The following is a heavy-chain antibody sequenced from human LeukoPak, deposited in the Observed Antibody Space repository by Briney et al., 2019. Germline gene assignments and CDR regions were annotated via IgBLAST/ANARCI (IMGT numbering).Heavy chain of an antibody. Sequence: GRSLRLSCAASGFTFSSYAMHWVRQAPGKGLEWVAVISYDGSNKYYADSVKGRFTISRDNSKNTLYLQMNSLRAEDTAVYYCAREVAGDYYGPLGYWGQGTLVTVSS. CDR1: GFTFSSYA. V-gene: IGHV3-30*04. D-gene: IGHD3-10*01. CDR2: ISYDGSNK. J-gene: IGHJ4*02. CDR3: AREVAGDYYGPLGY.